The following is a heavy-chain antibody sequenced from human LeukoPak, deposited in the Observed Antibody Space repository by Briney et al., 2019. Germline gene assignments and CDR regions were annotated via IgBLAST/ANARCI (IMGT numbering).Heavy chain of an antibody. D-gene: IGHD3-16*02. V-gene: IGHV1-3*01. CDR2: INAGNGNT. J-gene: IGHJ4*02. CDR1: GYTFTSYA. Sequence: GASVKVSCKASGYTFTSYAMHWVRQAPGQRLEWMGWINAGNGNTKYSQKFQGRVTITRDTSASTAYMELSSLRSEDTAVYYCARDPYDYVWGSYRDYYSDYWGQGTLVTVSS. CDR3: ARDPYDYVWGSYRDYYSDY.